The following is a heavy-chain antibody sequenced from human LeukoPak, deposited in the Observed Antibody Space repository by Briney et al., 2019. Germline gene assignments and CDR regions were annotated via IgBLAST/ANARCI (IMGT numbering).Heavy chain of an antibody. CDR3: ARDRRRDLLHAFDI. CDR2: IDYSGST. V-gene: IGHV4-59*01. Sequence: SETLSLTCSVSGGSISGYYWSWIRQPPGKGLEWIAYIDYSGSTNYNPSLKSRVTISVDASKNHLSLKLSSVTAADTAVHYCARDRRRDLLHAFDIWGQGTMVTVSS. D-gene: IGHD1-26*01. CDR1: GGSISGYY. J-gene: IGHJ3*02.